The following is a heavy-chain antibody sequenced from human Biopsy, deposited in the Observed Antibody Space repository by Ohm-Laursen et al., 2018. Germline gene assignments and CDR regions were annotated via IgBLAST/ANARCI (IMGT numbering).Heavy chain of an antibody. CDR3: ARDKTVLNYYFASDV. J-gene: IGHJ6*01. CDR1: GGTFNNYG. Sequence: GASVKVSCKASGGTFNNYGITWVRQAPGQGLEWVGGIISMVGTPKYAQKFQGRATITVDKSTSTAYLDLSSLKSEDTAVYYCARDKTVLNYYFASDVWGQGTTVTVSS. CDR2: IISMVGTP. V-gene: IGHV1-69*06. D-gene: IGHD2/OR15-2a*01.